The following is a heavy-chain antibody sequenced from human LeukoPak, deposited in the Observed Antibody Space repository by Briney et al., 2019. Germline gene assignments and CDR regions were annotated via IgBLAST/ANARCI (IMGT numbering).Heavy chain of an antibody. V-gene: IGHV4-31*03. CDR3: ARVIPAAEGAFDI. Sequence: SQTLSLTCTVSGGSISSGGYYWSWIRQHPGKGLEWIGYIYYSGSTYYNPSLKSRVTISVDTSKNQFSLKLSSETAADTAVYYCARVIPAAEGAFDIWGQGTMVTVSS. CDR2: IYYSGST. CDR1: GGSISSGGYY. D-gene: IGHD2-2*01. J-gene: IGHJ3*02.